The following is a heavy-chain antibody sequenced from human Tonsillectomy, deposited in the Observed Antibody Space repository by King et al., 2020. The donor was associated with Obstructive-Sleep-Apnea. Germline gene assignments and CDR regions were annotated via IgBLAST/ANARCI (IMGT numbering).Heavy chain of an antibody. Sequence: QLVQSGGGLVQPGGSLRLSCAASGFTFSTYAMSWVRQAPGKGLEWVSAISGSGGNTYYADSVKGRFTLSGDNSKNTLYLQMNSLRAEDTAVYYCAKGYCSSTSCYTKNQYFQHWGQGTLVTVSS. V-gene: IGHV3-23*04. CDR3: AKGYCSSTSCYTKNQYFQH. J-gene: IGHJ1*01. D-gene: IGHD2-2*02. CDR2: ISGSGGNT. CDR1: GFTFSTYA.